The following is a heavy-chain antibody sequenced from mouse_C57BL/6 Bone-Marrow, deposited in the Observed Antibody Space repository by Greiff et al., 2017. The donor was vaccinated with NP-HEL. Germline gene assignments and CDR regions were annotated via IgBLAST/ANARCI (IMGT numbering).Heavy chain of an antibody. CDR3: TRSLITTVVANYYAMDY. CDR1: GYTFTDYE. Sequence: SGAELVRPGASVTLSCKASGYTFTDYEMHWVKQTPVHGLEWIGAIDPETGGTAYNQKFKGKAILTADKSSSTAYMELRSLTSEDSAVYYCTRSLITTVVANYYAMDYWGQGTSVTVSS. CDR2: IDPETGGT. V-gene: IGHV1-15*01. D-gene: IGHD1-1*01. J-gene: IGHJ4*01.